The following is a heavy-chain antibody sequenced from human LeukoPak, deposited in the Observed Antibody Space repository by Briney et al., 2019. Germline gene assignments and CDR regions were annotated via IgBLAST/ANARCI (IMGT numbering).Heavy chain of an antibody. Sequence: GGSLRLSCAASGFTFSSYAMSWVRQAPGKGLEWVSGISGSGGGTYYADSVKGRFTISRDNSKNTLYLQMNSLRAEDTAVYYCASLSGYRFGHYYYMDVWGKGTTVTVSS. D-gene: IGHD3-3*01. V-gene: IGHV3-23*01. CDR1: GFTFSSYA. CDR3: ASLSGYRFGHYYYMDV. J-gene: IGHJ6*03. CDR2: ISGSGGGT.